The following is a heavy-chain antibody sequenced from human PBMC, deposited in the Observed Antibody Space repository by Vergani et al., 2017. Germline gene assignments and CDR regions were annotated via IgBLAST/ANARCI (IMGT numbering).Heavy chain of an antibody. D-gene: IGHD2-15*01. Sequence: QVQLVQSGAEVKKPGSSVKVSCKASGGTFSSYAISWVRQAPGQGLEWMGGIIPIFGTANYAQKFQGRVTITADESTSTAYMELSSLRSEDTAVYYCAREXVPYIKDIVVVVAAHYYYYGMDVWGQGTTVTVSS. J-gene: IGHJ6*02. CDR1: GGTFSSYA. CDR3: AREXVPYIKDIVVVVAAHYYYYGMDV. CDR2: IIPIFGTA. V-gene: IGHV1-69*12.